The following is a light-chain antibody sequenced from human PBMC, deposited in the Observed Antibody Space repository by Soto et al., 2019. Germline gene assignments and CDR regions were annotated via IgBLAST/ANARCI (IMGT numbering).Light chain of an antibody. Sequence: EIVMTQSPATLSVSPGERATLSCRASQSVSSNLAWYQQKPGQAPRLLLYGASTRATGIPARFSGSGFGTEFTLTISSLQSEDFAVYYCQQYNNWPLTFGGGTKVDIK. J-gene: IGKJ4*01. CDR3: QQYNNWPLT. CDR1: QSVSSN. V-gene: IGKV3-15*01. CDR2: GAS.